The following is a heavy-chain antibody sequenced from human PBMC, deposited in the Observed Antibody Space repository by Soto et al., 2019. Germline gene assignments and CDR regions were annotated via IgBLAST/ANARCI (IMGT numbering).Heavy chain of an antibody. J-gene: IGHJ6*03. CDR3: ARMYYDFLSGDQNVYSYMDV. CDR2: ISAYNGNT. CDR1: GYTFTIYG. Sequence: ASLKVSCKACGYTFTIYGISWVRQAPGQGLEWMGWISAYNGNTNYAQKLQGRVTMTTDTSTSTAYMELRSLRSDDTAVYYCARMYYDFLSGDQNVYSYMDVWGRGTTVTVS. D-gene: IGHD3-3*01. V-gene: IGHV1-18*01.